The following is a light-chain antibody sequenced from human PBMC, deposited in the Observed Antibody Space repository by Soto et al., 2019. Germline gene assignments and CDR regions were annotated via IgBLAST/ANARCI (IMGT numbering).Light chain of an antibody. Sequence: QSVLTQPPSVSGAPGQSVTISCTGSSSNIGAGYDVHWYQQLPGTAPKLLIYGNSNRPSGVPDRFSGSKSGTSASLAITGLQAEDEADYYCQSYDSSLSYVFGTGTKLPVL. CDR3: QSYDSSLSYV. CDR1: SSNIGAGYD. V-gene: IGLV1-40*01. CDR2: GNS. J-gene: IGLJ1*01.